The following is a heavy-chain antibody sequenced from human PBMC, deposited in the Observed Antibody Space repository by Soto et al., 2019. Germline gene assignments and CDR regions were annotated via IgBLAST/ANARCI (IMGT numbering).Heavy chain of an antibody. J-gene: IGHJ4*02. D-gene: IGHD6-19*01. CDR3: ARGLIVAGSGWETAHYYVDH. Sequence: QVQLVQSGAEVKKPGASVKVSCKASGYTFTGYYMHWVRQAPGQGLEWMGWINPKSGATNYAQKFQGRVTMTRDTSISTPYMELSSLRSDDTAVYYCARGLIVAGSGWETAHYYVDHWGQGTLVTVSS. CDR2: INPKSGAT. V-gene: IGHV1-2*02. CDR1: GYTFTGYY.